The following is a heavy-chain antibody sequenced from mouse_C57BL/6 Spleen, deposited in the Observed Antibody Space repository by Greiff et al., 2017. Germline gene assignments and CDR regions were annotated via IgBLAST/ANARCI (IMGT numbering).Heavy chain of an antibody. J-gene: IGHJ3*01. V-gene: IGHV1-26*01. Sequence: EVQLQQSGPELEKPGASVKISCKASGYTFTDYYMNWVKQSHGKSLEWIGDINPNNGGTSYNQKFKGKATLTVDKSSSTAYMELRSLTSEDSAVYYCASQIYYGYDEGAFAYWGQGTLVTVSA. CDR2: INPNNGGT. CDR1: GYTFTDYY. CDR3: ASQIYYGYDEGAFAY. D-gene: IGHD2-2*01.